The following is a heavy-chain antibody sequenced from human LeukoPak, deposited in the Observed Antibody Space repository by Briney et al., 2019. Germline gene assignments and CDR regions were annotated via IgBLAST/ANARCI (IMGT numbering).Heavy chain of an antibody. V-gene: IGHV1-69*13. J-gene: IGHJ6*03. CDR2: IIPIFGTA. CDR1: GGTFSSYA. CDR3: ARDPTRITIFGVVPQYMDV. D-gene: IGHD3-3*01. Sequence: SVKVSCKASGGTFSSYAISWVRQAPGQGLEWMGGIIPIFGTANYAQKFRGRVTITADESTSTAYMELSSLRSEDTAVYYCARDPTRITIFGVVPQYMDVWGKGTTVTVSS.